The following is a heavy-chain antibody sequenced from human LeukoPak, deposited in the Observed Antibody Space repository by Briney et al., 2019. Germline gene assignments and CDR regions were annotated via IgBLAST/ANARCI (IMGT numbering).Heavy chain of an antibody. Sequence: GGSLRHFCAASGFTFRSYGMYGLGQAPGKGLAWVAFIRSDGSNIYYADSVKGRFTISRDNSQNTLYLQMNSLKTEDTAVYYCAKFHMTGTTPSYFDYWGQGTLVTVSS. CDR3: AKFHMTGTTPSYFDY. CDR2: IRSDGSNI. J-gene: IGHJ4*02. V-gene: IGHV3-30*02. CDR1: GFTFRSYG. D-gene: IGHD1-7*01.